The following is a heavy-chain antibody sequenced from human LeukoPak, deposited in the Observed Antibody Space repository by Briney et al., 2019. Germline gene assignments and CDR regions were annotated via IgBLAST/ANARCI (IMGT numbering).Heavy chain of an antibody. V-gene: IGHV4-59*01. CDR2: IYYSGST. CDR3: ARDSRVAGTRHFDY. D-gene: IGHD6-19*01. Sequence: SETLSLTCTVSGGSISSYYWSWIRQHPGKGLEWIGYIYYSGSTNYNPSLKSRVTISVDTSKNQFSLKLSSVTAADTAVYYCARDSRVAGTRHFDYWGQGTLVTVSS. J-gene: IGHJ4*02. CDR1: GGSISSYY.